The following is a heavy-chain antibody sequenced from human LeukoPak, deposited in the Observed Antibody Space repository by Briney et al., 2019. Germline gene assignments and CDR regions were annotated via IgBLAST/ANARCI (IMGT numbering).Heavy chain of an antibody. Sequence: PGGSLRLSCAASGFTFSSYAMSWVRQAPGKGLEWVSGISGSGGSTYCADSVKGRFTISRDNSKNTLFLQMNSLRAEDTAVYYCARSASGWYNFDYWGQGTLVTVCS. CDR3: ARSASGWYNFDY. CDR1: GFTFSSYA. V-gene: IGHV3-23*01. J-gene: IGHJ4*02. D-gene: IGHD6-19*01. CDR2: ISGSGGST.